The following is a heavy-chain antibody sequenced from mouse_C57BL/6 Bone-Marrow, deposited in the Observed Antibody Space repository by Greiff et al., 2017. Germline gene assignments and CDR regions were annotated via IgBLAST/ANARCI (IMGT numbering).Heavy chain of an antibody. Sequence: QVPLQQPGAELVKPGASVKMSCKASGYTFTSYWITWVKQRPGQGLEWIGDIYPGSGSTNYNEKFKSKATLTVDTSSSTAYMQLSSLTSEDSAFYYCARYDYDGTDCDYWGQGTTLTVSS. D-gene: IGHD2-4*01. J-gene: IGHJ2*01. CDR2: IYPGSGST. CDR3: ARYDYDGTDCDY. CDR1: GYTFTSYW. V-gene: IGHV1-55*01.